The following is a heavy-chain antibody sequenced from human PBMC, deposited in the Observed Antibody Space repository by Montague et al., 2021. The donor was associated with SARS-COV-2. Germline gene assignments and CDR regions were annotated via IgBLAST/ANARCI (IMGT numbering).Heavy chain of an antibody. J-gene: IGHJ3*02. CDR3: ARAAQKQYVLLWFGELLHNVFDI. Sequence: SLRLSCAASGFTFSSYAMHWVRQAPGKGLEWVAVISYDGSNKYYADSVKGRFTISRDNSKNTLYLQMNSLRAEDAAVYYCARAAQKQYVLLWFGELLHNVFDIWGQGTMVTVSS. D-gene: IGHD3-10*01. CDR1: GFTFSSYA. V-gene: IGHV3-30-3*01. CDR2: ISYDGSNK.